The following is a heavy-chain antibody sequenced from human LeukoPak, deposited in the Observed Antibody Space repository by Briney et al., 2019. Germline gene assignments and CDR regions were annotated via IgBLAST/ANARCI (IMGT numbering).Heavy chain of an antibody. CDR1: GGSFSGYY. V-gene: IGHV4-34*01. J-gene: IGHJ3*02. D-gene: IGHD3-9*01. CDR2: INHSGST. CDR3: ARHTQHDSLTGNDAFDI. Sequence: KPSETLSLTCAVYGGSFSGYYWSWIRQPPGKGLEWIGEINHSGSTNYNPSLKSRVTISVDTSKNQFSLKLSSVTAADTAVYYCARHTQHDSLTGNDAFDIWGQGTMVTVSS.